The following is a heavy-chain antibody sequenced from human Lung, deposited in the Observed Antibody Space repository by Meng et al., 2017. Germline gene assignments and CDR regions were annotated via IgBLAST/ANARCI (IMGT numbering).Heavy chain of an antibody. J-gene: IGHJ4*02. Sequence: SGSTLVKPTQTRTLTCTFSGFSLSTSGGGVGWIRQPPGKALERLALIYWNDDKRYSPSLKSRLTITKDTSKNQVVLTMTNMNPVDTATYYCARVKYGSALMAIDYWGQGTLVTVSS. D-gene: IGHD3-10*01. V-gene: IGHV2-5*01. CDR1: GFSLSTSGGG. CDR3: ARVKYGSALMAIDY. CDR2: IYWNDDK.